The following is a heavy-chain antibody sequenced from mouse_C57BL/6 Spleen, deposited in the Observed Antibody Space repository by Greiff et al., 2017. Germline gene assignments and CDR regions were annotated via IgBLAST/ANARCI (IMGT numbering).Heavy chain of an antibody. J-gene: IGHJ2*01. CDR1: GFNINDYY. Sequence: EVQLQQSGAELVRPGASVKLSCTASGFNINDYYMHWVKQRPEQGLEWIGRIDPEDGDTEYAPKFQGKATMTADTSSNTAYLQLSSLTSEDTAVYYCTTPLYYGSYYFDYWGQGTTLTVSS. V-gene: IGHV14-1*01. CDR3: TTPLYYGSYYFDY. D-gene: IGHD2-2*01. CDR2: IDPEDGDT.